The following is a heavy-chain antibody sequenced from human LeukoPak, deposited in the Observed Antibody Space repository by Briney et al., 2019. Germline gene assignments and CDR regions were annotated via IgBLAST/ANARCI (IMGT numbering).Heavy chain of an antibody. CDR1: GFXFSSYS. V-gene: IGHV3-48*02. CDR3: ARDTYFDY. CDR2: ISSSSGII. J-gene: IGHJ4*02. Sequence: GGSLRLSCAASGFXFSSYSLNWVRRAPGKGPEWVSYISSSSGIIYYADSVKGRFTISRDNAKNSLYLQMNSLRDEDTALYYCARDTYFDYWGQGTLVTVSS.